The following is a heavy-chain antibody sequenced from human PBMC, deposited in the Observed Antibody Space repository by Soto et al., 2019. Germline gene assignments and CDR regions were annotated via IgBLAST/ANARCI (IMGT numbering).Heavy chain of an antibody. CDR3: ARDNRDIVVVPAAINPPYGMDV. CDR1: GGTFSSYA. V-gene: IGHV1-69*06. J-gene: IGHJ6*02. CDR2: IIPIFGTA. D-gene: IGHD2-2*02. Sequence: SVKVSCKASGGTFSSYAISWVRQAPGQGLEWMGGIIPIFGTANYAQKFQGRVTITADKSTSTAYMELSSLRSEDTAVYYCARDNRDIVVVPAAINPPYGMDVWGQGTTVTVSS.